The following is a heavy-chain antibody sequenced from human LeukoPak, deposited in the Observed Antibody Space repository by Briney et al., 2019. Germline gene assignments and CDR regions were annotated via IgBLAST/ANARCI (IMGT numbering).Heavy chain of an antibody. Sequence: PSETLSLTCTVSGGSISSSIYYWGWIRQPPGKGLEWIGSIYYSGSTYYNPSLKSRVTISVDTSKNQFSLKLSSVTAADTAVYYCARLHYYYMDVWGKGTTVTVSS. V-gene: IGHV4-39*01. CDR3: ARLHYYYMDV. CDR2: IYYSGST. J-gene: IGHJ6*03. CDR1: GGSISSSIYY.